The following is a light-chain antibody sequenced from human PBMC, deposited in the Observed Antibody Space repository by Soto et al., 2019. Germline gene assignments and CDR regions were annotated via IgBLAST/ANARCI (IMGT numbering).Light chain of an antibody. CDR2: GAS. J-gene: IGKJ3*01. V-gene: IGKV3-15*01. Sequence: EIVMTQSPATLSVSPGERATLSCRASQSVSSNLAWYQQKPGQAPRLLIYGASTRATGIPVRFSGSGSGTEFTLTISSLQSEDFPVYYCQQYNNWPPLFTFGPGTKVDIK. CDR1: QSVSSN. CDR3: QQYNNWPPLFT.